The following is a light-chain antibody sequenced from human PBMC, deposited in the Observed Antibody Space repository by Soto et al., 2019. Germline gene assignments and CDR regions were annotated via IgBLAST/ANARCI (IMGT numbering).Light chain of an antibody. CDR2: GAS. CDR1: QSVSDNY. CDR3: QQYGSSRT. V-gene: IGKV3-20*01. J-gene: IGKJ1*01. Sequence: EIVLTQSPGTLSLSPGERATLSCRASQSVSDNYLAWYQQKPGQAPRLLIYGASSRATAIPDRFSGSGSGTDFTLTITRLEPEDFAVYYCQQYGSSRTFGQGTKVEIK.